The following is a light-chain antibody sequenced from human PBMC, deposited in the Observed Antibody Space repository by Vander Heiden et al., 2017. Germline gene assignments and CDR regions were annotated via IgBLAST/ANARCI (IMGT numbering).Light chain of an antibody. CDR2: AAS. J-gene: IGKJ1*01. CDR3: QQSYSTRWT. Sequence: DIQMTQPPSSLSASVGDRVIITCRASQSISSYLNWYQQKPVKAPKLLIYAASSLQSGVPSRFSGSGSGTDFTLTISSLQPEDFATYYCQQSYSTRWTFGQGTKVEIK. V-gene: IGKV1-39*01. CDR1: QSISSY.